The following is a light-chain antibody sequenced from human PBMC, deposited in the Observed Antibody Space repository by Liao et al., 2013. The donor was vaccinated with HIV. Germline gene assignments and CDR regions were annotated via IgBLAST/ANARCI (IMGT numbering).Light chain of an antibody. CDR3: QVWDRDTAL. V-gene: IGLV3-1*01. J-gene: IGLJ2*01. CDR1: TLGDKY. CDR2: QDT. Sequence: SYELTQPPSVSVSPGQTASITCSGDTLGDKYACWYQQRPGQSPVLVIYQDTKRPSGIPERFSGSSSENTGTLTISGTQPMDEADYYCQVWDRDTALFGGGTKLTVL.